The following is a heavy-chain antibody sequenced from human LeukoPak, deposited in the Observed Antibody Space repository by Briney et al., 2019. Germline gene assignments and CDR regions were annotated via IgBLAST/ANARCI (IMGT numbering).Heavy chain of an antibody. Sequence: PGGSLRLSCAASGFTFSSYGMNWVRQAPGKGLEWVSYISSSGSTIYYADSVKGRFTISRDNAKNSLYLQMNSLRAEDTAVYYCARGLSVVVAATPLGYFDYWGQGTLVTVSS. CDR3: ARGLSVVVAATPLGYFDY. CDR1: GFTFSSYG. CDR2: ISSSGSTI. D-gene: IGHD2-15*01. V-gene: IGHV3-48*04. J-gene: IGHJ4*02.